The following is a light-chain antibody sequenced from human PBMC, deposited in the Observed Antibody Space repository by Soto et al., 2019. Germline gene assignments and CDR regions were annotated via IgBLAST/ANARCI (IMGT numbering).Light chain of an antibody. J-gene: IGLJ1*01. V-gene: IGLV2-14*02. CDR3: SSYTSSNTFYV. Sequence: QSVLTQPASVSGSPGQSITISCTGTSSDVGPYNLVSWYQHHPGKVPQLMIYQVSNRPSGVSNRFSGSKSGNTASLTISGLQAEDEADYYCSSYTSSNTFYVFGTGTKLTVL. CDR2: QVS. CDR1: SSDVGPYNL.